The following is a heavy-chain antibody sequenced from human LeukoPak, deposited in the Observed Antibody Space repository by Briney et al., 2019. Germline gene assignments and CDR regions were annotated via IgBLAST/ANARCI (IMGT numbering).Heavy chain of an antibody. Sequence: PSETLSLTSTVSGGSISSYYWSWIRQPPGKGLEWIGYIYYSGSTNYNPSLKSRVTISVDTSKNQLSLKLSSVTAADTAVYYCAREPGFDSSGYLNWFDPWGQGTLVTVSS. V-gene: IGHV4-59*01. D-gene: IGHD3-22*01. CDR2: IYYSGST. CDR3: AREPGFDSSGYLNWFDP. J-gene: IGHJ5*02. CDR1: GGSISSYY.